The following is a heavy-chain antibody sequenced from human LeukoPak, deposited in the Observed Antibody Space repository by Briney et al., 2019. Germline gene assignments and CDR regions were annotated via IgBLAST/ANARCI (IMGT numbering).Heavy chain of an antibody. V-gene: IGHV5-51*01. CDR1: GYSFTSYW. CDR2: IYPGDSDT. Sequence: GGSLRLSCKGSGYSFTSYWIGWVRQMPGKGREWMGIIYPGDSDTRYSPSFQGQVTISADKSISTAYLQWSSLKASDTAIYYCARHFHHYYMNVWGKGTTVTVSS. J-gene: IGHJ6*03. CDR3: ARHFHHYYMNV.